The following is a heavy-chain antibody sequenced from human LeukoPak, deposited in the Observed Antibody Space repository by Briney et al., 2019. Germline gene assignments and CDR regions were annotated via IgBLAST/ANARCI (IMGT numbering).Heavy chain of an antibody. V-gene: IGHV4-59*08. J-gene: IGHJ3*02. D-gene: IGHD6-13*01. CDR3: ARHGRAGSTSSDAFHI. CDR1: GGSINHYY. Sequence: PSETLSPTCTVSGGSINHYYWSWIRQPPGKGLEWIGFIYYTGSTNYDPSLKSRVIISVDTSKNQFSLKLSSVTAADTAIYYCARHGRAGSTSSDAFHIWGQGTMVTVSS. CDR2: IYYTGST.